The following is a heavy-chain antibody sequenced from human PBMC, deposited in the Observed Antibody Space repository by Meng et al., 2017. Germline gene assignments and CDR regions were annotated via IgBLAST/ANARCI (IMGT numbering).Heavy chain of an antibody. V-gene: IGHV1-2*02. J-gene: IGHJ4*02. CDR2: INPNSGGT. CDR1: GYTFTGYY. Sequence: ASVKVSCKATGYTFTGYYMHWVRQAPGQGLEWMGWINPNSGGTNYAQKFQGRVTMTRDTSISTAYMELSRLRSDDTAVYYCARGAVANLQDFDYWGQGTLVTVSS. D-gene: IGHD4/OR15-4a*01. CDR3: ARGAVANLQDFDY.